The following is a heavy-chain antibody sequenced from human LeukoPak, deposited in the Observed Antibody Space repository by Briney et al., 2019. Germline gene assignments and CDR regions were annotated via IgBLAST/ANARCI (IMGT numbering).Heavy chain of an antibody. V-gene: IGHV3-48*03. CDR3: ATKHDY. CDR1: GYKFNSYA. Sequence: GGSLRLSCAASGYKFNSYAMVWVRQAPGKGLEWVSHISSGGSTIYYADSVKGRFTISRDNAKNSLYLQMNSLRAEDTAVYYCATKHDYWGQGTLVTVSS. J-gene: IGHJ4*02. CDR2: ISSGGSTI.